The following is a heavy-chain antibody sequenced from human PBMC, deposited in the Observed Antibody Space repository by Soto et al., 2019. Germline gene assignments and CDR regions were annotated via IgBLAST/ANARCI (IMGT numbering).Heavy chain of an antibody. CDR1: DGSISSSSYY. D-gene: IGHD6-13*01. J-gene: IGHJ5*02. Sequence: SGTPSLTCTVPDGSISSSSYYWGWIRQPPGKGLEWIGSIYYSGSTYYNPSLKSRVTISVDTSKNQFSLKLSSVTAADTAVYYCARHGEQLVLSTSDWLDPWGQGTLVTVSS. CDR2: IYYSGST. CDR3: ARHGEQLVLSTSDWLDP. V-gene: IGHV4-39*01.